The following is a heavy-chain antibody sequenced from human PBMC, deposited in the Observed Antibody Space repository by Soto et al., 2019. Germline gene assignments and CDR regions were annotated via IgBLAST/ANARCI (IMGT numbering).Heavy chain of an antibody. CDR3: AAPRDEYGSGISWFTYGMDV. Sequence: GGSLRLSCLASGFTFSDYAMTGVRHVPGRGLEWVSSLNGAGGSTYYADSVRGRFTISRDNSQNTLFLQMNRLTVDDTAIYYCAAPRDEYGSGISWFTYGMDVWGQGTTVTVSS. J-gene: IGHJ6*02. CDR2: LNGAGGST. CDR1: GFTFSDYA. V-gene: IGHV3-23*01. D-gene: IGHD3-10*01.